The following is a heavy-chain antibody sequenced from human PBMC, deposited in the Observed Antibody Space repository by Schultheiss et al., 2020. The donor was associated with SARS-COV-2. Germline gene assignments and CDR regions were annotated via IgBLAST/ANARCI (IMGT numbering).Heavy chain of an antibody. CDR2: ISSSGSTI. CDR3: ARDFLAFGPGYSYGPLDY. J-gene: IGHJ4*02. D-gene: IGHD5-18*01. CDR1: GFTFSDYY. Sequence: GESLKISCAASGFTFSDYYMSWIRQAPGKGLEWVSYISSSGSTIYYADSVKGRFTISRDNAKNSLYLQMNSLRAEDTAVYYCARDFLAFGPGYSYGPLDYWGQGTLVTVSS. V-gene: IGHV3-11*01.